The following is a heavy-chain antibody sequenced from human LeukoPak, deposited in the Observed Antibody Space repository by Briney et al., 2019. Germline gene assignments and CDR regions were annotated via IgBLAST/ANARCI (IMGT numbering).Heavy chain of an antibody. CDR1: GFTFSSYA. Sequence: GGSLRLSYAPSGFTFSSYAMSWVRPAPGKGLTWVAVISGGGSGTYYADSVRGRFTISRDNSKNTVYLQMNSLRAEDTAIYYCAKAVGSSGYFSRDAFDIWGQGTMVTVSS. V-gene: IGHV3-23*01. J-gene: IGHJ3*02. CDR2: ISGGGSGT. CDR3: AKAVGSSGYFSRDAFDI. D-gene: IGHD3-22*01.